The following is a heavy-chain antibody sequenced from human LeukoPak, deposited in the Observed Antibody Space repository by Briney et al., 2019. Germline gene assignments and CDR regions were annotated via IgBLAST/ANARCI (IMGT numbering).Heavy chain of an antibody. CDR2: INWNGGST. CDR3: ARGISSSWYYYFDY. J-gene: IGHJ4*02. CDR1: GFTFDDYG. V-gene: IGHV3-20*04. Sequence: PGGSLRLSCAASGFTFDDYGMSWVRQAPGKGLEWVSGINWNGGSTGYADSVKGRFTISRDNAKNSLYLQMNSLRAEDTAVYYCARGISSSWYYYFDYWGQGTLVTVSS. D-gene: IGHD6-13*01.